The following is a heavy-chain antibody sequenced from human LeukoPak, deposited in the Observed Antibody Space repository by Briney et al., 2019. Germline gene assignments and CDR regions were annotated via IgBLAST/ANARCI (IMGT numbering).Heavy chain of an antibody. Sequence: PSETLSLTCTVSGGSISSGSYYGSWIRQPAGKGLEWIGRIYTSGSTNYNPSLKSRVTISVDTSKNQFSLKLSSVTAADTAVYYCARGIVVVPAAIDWYVGWFDPWGQGTLVTVSS. CDR2: IYTSGST. D-gene: IGHD2-2*01. CDR3: ARGIVVVPAAIDWYVGWFDP. CDR1: GGSISSGSYY. J-gene: IGHJ5*02. V-gene: IGHV4-61*02.